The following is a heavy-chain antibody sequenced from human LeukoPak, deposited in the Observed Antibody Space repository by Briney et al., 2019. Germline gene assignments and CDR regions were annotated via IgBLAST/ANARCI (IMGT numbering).Heavy chain of an antibody. D-gene: IGHD4-17*01. CDR3: ARASWSTVSNWFDP. V-gene: IGHV4-34*01. J-gene: IGHJ5*02. Sequence: SPSETLSLTCAVYGVSFSGYYWSWIRQPPGKGLEWIGEINHSGSTNYNPSLKSRVTISVDTSKYQFSLKLSSVTAADTAVYYCARASWSTVSNWFDPWGQGTLVTVSS. CDR1: GVSFSGYY. CDR2: INHSGST.